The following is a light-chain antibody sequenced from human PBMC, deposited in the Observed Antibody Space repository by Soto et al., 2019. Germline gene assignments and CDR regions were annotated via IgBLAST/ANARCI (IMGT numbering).Light chain of an antibody. J-gene: IGKJ1*01. Sequence: EIVLTQSPGTLSFSPGERATLSCRASQSVSSSYLAWYQQKPGQAPRLLIYGASSRATGIPDRFSGSGSGTDFTLTISRLEPEDFAVYYCQQYGSSRWTLGQGTKVEIK. CDR3: QQYGSSRWT. CDR2: GAS. CDR1: QSVSSSY. V-gene: IGKV3-20*01.